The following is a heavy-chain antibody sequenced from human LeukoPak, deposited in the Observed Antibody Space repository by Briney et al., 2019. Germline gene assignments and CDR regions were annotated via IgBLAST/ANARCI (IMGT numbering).Heavy chain of an antibody. V-gene: IGHV3-11*05. CDR3: ARDPTLSLIPYESSGYATNYFDY. D-gene: IGHD3-22*01. CDR1: GFTFSDYY. J-gene: IGHJ4*02. CDR2: ISSSSSYT. Sequence: PGGSLRLSCAASGFTFSDYYMSWIRQAPGKGLEWVSYISSSSSYTNYADSVKGRFTISRDNAKNSLYLQMNSLRAEDTAVYYCARDPTLSLIPYESSGYATNYFDYWGQGTLVTVSS.